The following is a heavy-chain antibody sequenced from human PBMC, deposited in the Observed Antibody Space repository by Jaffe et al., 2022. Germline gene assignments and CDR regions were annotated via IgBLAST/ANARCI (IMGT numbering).Heavy chain of an antibody. D-gene: IGHD5-12*01. Sequence: EVQLLESGGGLVQPGGSLRLSCAASGFTFSSYAMSWVRQAPGKGLEWVSAISGSGGSTYYADSVKGRFTISRDNSKNTLYLQMNSLRAEDTAVYYCAKDRYSVVATINGAFDIWGQGTMVTVSS. V-gene: IGHV3-23*01. CDR3: AKDRYSVVATINGAFDI. J-gene: IGHJ3*02. CDR1: GFTFSSYA. CDR2: ISGSGGST.